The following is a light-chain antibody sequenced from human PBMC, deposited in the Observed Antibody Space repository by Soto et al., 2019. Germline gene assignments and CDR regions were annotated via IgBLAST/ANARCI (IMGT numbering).Light chain of an antibody. CDR1: SSDIGSDKL. Sequence: QSALTQPASVSGSPGQSITISCTGTSSDIGSDKLISWYQHHPGRAPKIMIYEAFKRPSGVSDRFSGSRAGNTASLTISGLRAEDEADYYCCSYAGSYTYVFGTGTKLTVL. CDR2: EAF. V-gene: IGLV2-23*01. CDR3: CSYAGSYTYV. J-gene: IGLJ1*01.